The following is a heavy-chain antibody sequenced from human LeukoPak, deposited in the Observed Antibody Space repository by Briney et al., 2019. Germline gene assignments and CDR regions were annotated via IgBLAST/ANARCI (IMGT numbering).Heavy chain of an antibody. Sequence: SETLSLTCAVYGGSFSGFNWNWIRQSTDKGLEWIGEINHSGAAKYNPSLKSRLTISVDTSKNQFSLKLRSVTAADTAVYYCARAGGPSYYYYMDVWGKGTTVTVSS. CDR2: INHSGAA. D-gene: IGHD3-10*01. V-gene: IGHV4-34*10. J-gene: IGHJ6*03. CDR3: ARAGGPSYYYYMDV. CDR1: GGSFSGFN.